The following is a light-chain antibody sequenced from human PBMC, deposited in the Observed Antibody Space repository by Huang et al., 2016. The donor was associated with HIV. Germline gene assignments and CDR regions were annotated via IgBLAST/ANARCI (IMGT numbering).Light chain of an antibody. V-gene: IGKV2-28*01. J-gene: IGKJ2*01. CDR3: MQALQTPYI. CDR2: LGS. Sequence: DIVMTQPPLSLPVTPGEPASISCRSSQSLLHNNGYNYLDWYLQKPGQSPQLLIYLGSNRASGVSDRFSGSGSGTNFTLKISRVEAEDVGVYYCMQALQTPYIFGQGTKLEIK. CDR1: QSLLHNNGYNY.